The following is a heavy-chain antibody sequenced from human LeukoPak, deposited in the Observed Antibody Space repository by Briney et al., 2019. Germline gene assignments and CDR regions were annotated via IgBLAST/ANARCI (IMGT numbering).Heavy chain of an antibody. CDR3: ARAGYYGSGFDY. V-gene: IGHV3-23*01. J-gene: IGHJ4*02. Sequence: GGSLRLSCAASGFTFSSYAMSWVRQAPGKGLEWVSAISGSGGSTYYADSVKGRFTISRDNSKNTLYLQMNSLRAGDTAVYYCARAGYYGSGFDYWGQGTLVTVSS. D-gene: IGHD3-10*01. CDR1: GFTFSSYA. CDR2: ISGSGGST.